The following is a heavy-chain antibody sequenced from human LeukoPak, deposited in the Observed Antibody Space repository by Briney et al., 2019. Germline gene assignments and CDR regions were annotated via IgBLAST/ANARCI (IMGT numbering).Heavy chain of an antibody. D-gene: IGHD3-10*01. Sequence: SETLSLTCAVYGGSFSGYYWSWIRQPPGKGLEWIGEINHSGSTNYNPSLKSRVTISVDTSKNQFSLKLSSVTAADTAVYYCARPYGSGRRYYYYMDVWGKGTTVTISS. V-gene: IGHV4-34*01. CDR1: GGSFSGYY. CDR2: INHSGST. J-gene: IGHJ6*03. CDR3: ARPYGSGRRYYYYMDV.